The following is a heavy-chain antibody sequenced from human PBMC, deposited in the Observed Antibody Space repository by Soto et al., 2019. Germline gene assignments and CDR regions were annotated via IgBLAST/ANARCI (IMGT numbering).Heavy chain of an antibody. D-gene: IGHD6-6*01. Sequence: QVQLVQSGTEVKKPGASVKVSCKASGYTFAAYHMYWVRQAPGQGLEWMGWINPNSGGTNYAQKFQGRVTMTRDTSISTAYMELSELRSDDTAVYVCARVGSSQYLDYWGQGTLVTVSS. V-gene: IGHV1-2*02. CDR1: GYTFAAYH. J-gene: IGHJ4*02. CDR2: INPNSGGT. CDR3: ARVGSSQYLDY.